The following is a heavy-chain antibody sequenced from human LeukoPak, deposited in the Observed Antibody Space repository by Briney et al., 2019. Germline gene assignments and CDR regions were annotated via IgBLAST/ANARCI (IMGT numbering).Heavy chain of an antibody. J-gene: IGHJ4*02. CDR3: AKSFAVAGTDY. Sequence: GGSLRLSCAASGFTFSSYGMHWVRQAPGKGLEWVAVISYDGSNKYYADSVKGRFTISRDNSKNTLYLQMNSLRAEDTAVYYCAKSFAVAGTDYWGQGTLVTGPS. CDR2: ISYDGSNK. D-gene: IGHD6-19*01. V-gene: IGHV3-30*18. CDR1: GFTFSSYG.